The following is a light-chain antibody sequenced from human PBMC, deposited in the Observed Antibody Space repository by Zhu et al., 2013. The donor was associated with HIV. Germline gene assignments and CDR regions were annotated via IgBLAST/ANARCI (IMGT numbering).Light chain of an antibody. CDR1: NLGDKY. V-gene: IGLV3-1*01. J-gene: IGLJ3*02. CDR3: AAWDDSLSGWV. Sequence: SYELTQPPSVSVSPGQTASITCSGDNLGDKYACWYQQKPGQSPVLVIYQDSKRPSGIPERFSGSKSGTSASLAISGLRSEDEADYYCAAWDDSLSGWVFGGGTKLTVL. CDR2: QDS.